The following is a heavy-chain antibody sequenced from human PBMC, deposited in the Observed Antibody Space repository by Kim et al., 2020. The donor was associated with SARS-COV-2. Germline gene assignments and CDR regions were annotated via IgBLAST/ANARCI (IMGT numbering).Heavy chain of an antibody. V-gene: IGHV3-30*18. Sequence: GGSLRLSCAASGFTFSSYGMHWVRQAPGKGLEWVAVISYDGSNKYYADSVKGRFTISRDNSKNTLYLQMNSLRAEDTAVYYCAKGPVIYYDSSGLDYWG. CDR1: GFTFSSYG. D-gene: IGHD3-22*01. CDR2: ISYDGSNK. CDR3: AKGPVIYYDSSGLDY. J-gene: IGHJ4*01.